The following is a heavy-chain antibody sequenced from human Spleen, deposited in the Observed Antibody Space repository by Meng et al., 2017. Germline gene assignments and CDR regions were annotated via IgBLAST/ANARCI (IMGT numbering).Heavy chain of an antibody. D-gene: IGHD2-21*02. V-gene: IGHV4-30-4*01. Sequence: QVQLQESGPGLVKPSQTLSLTCTVSGASISSGDYYWTWIRQPPGKGLEWIAYIYYDGSKFYNPSLESRTSISLDTSENQFSLKMKSVTAADTAVYYCASQSVTAIPFDYWGPGALVTVSS. J-gene: IGHJ4*02. CDR3: ASQSVTAIPFDY. CDR2: IYYDGSK. CDR1: GASISSGDYY.